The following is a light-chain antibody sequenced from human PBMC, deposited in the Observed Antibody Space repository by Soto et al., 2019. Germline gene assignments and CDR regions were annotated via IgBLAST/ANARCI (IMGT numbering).Light chain of an antibody. CDR3: QQYHNDRR. CDR2: DAS. CDR1: QSISRW. J-gene: IGKJ1*01. V-gene: IGKV1-5*01. Sequence: ENQRKQSASALCASVGGRASITFRARQSISRWVAWYQQKPGKAPNLLIYDASTLQSGVPSRYSGSGSWTEFTLTISNLQPDEFASCTCQQYHNDRRSGEGTKVDIK.